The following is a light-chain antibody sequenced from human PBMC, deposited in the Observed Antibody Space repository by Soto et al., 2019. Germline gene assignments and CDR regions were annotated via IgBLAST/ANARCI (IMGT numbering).Light chain of an antibody. Sequence: EIVMTQSPATLSVSPGERATLSCRASQNIASSLAWYQQKPGQSPRLLIYGATTRASNIAARFSGGGSGTEFTLTISSLQSEVSALYYCRKYYNWPPGTFGQGTRLEI. V-gene: IGKV3D-15*01. CDR3: RKYYNWPPGT. CDR1: QNIASS. J-gene: IGKJ5*01. CDR2: GAT.